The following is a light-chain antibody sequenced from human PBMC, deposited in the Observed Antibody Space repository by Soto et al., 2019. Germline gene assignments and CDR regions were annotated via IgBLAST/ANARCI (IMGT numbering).Light chain of an antibody. J-gene: IGKJ1*01. CDR2: DAS. Sequence: DIQMTQSPSTLSASVGDRVTITFRASQSICTCLAWYQQNPGKAPKLLISDASTLESGVPSRFGGSGSGTEFTLSISSLQPDDFATYCCQQCYXHWTCGQWTKV. CDR3: QQCYXHWT. CDR1: QSICTC. V-gene: IGKV1-5*01.